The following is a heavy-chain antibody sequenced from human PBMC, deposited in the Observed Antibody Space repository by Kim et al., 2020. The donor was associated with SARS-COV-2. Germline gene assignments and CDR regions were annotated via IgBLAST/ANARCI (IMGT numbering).Heavy chain of an antibody. Sequence: GGSLRLSCAASGFTFDDYAMHWVRQAPGKGLEWVSGISWNSGSIGYADSVKGRFTISRDNAKNSLYLQMNSLRAEDTALYYCAKDQIRDGYNGGWFDPWG. CDR1: GFTFDDYA. CDR3: AKDQIRDGYNGGWFDP. J-gene: IGHJ5*02. CDR2: ISWNSGSI. V-gene: IGHV3-9*01. D-gene: IGHD5-12*01.